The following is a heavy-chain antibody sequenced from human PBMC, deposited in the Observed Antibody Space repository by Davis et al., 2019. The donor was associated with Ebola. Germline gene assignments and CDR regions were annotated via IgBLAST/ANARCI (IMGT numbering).Heavy chain of an antibody. Sequence: GESLKISCKTSGFSFTSNWIAWVRQMPGKGLEWMGGIWPDDSDVRYSPSFQGQVTISADRSTSTAYLQLSSLKASDSAIYYCARQPRGGNGRRHLDDWGQGTLVTVSS. CDR1: GFSFTSNW. J-gene: IGHJ4*02. CDR3: ARQPRGGNGRRHLDD. D-gene: IGHD2-8*01. V-gene: IGHV5-51*01. CDR2: IWPDDSDV.